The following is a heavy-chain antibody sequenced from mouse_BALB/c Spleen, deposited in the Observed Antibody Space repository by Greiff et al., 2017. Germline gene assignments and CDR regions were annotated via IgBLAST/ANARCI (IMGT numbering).Heavy chain of an antibody. CDR2: ISSGSSTI. D-gene: IGHD2-1*01. V-gene: IGHV5-17*02. CDR3: ARYYGNYLGAMDY. Sequence: EVQLQESGGGLVQPGGSRKLSCAASGFTFSSFGMHWVRQAPEKGLEWVAYISSGSSTIYYADTVKGRFTISRDNPKNTLFLQMTSLRSEDTAMYYCARYYGNYLGAMDYWGQGTSVTVSS. CDR1: GFTFSSFG. J-gene: IGHJ4*01.